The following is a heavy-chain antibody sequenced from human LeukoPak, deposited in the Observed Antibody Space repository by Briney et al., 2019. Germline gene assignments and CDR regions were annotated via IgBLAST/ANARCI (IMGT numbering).Heavy chain of an antibody. D-gene: IGHD6-19*01. Sequence: SETLSLTCTVSGGSINSYYWSWIRQPPGKGLEWIGYLFYSGSTNYNPSLKSRVTMSVDTSKNQFSLKLSSVTAADTAVYYCARDGSAWGGHFDYWGQGTLVTVSS. CDR1: GGSINSYY. CDR2: LFYSGST. V-gene: IGHV4-59*01. J-gene: IGHJ4*02. CDR3: ARDGSAWGGHFDY.